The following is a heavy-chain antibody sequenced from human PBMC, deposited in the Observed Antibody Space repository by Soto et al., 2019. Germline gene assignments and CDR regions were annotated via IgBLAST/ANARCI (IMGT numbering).Heavy chain of an antibody. CDR2: IWYDGSNK. V-gene: IGHV3-33*01. CDR3: ARVKEAYCGGDCRRGAFDI. J-gene: IGHJ3*02. CDR1: GFTFSSYG. Sequence: GGSLRLSCAASGFTFSSYGMHWVRQAPGKGLEWVAVIWYDGSNKYYADSVKGRFTISRDNSKNTLYLQMNSLRAEDTAVYYCARVKEAYCGGDCRRGAFDIWGQGTMVTVSS. D-gene: IGHD2-21*02.